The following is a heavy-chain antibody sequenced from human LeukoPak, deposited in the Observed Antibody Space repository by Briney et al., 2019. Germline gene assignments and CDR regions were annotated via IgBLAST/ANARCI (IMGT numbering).Heavy chain of an antibody. CDR2: ISSSSSYI. V-gene: IGHV3-21*06. D-gene: IGHD3-16*01. J-gene: IGHJ4*02. CDR3: ARDHMMSNRGLFDC. CDR1: GFTFSSYS. Sequence: GGSLRLSCAASGFTFSSYSMNWVRQAPGKGLEWVSSISSSSSYIYYADSVKGRFTISRDNAKNSLYLQMNSLRAEDTAVYYCARDHMMSNRGLFDCWGQGTLVTVSS.